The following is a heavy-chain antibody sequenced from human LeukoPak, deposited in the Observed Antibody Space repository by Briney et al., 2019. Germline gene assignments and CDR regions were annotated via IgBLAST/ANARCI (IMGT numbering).Heavy chain of an antibody. CDR3: ARNPPGQSSSWTIDY. Sequence: ASVKVSCKASGCTFTDYYMHWVRQAPGQGLEWMGWINPNCGGTNYAQKFQGRVTMTREASISTAYMEVSRLRSDDTAVYYCARNPPGQSSSWTIDYWGEGTLVTVSS. V-gene: IGHV1-2*02. CDR2: INPNCGGT. D-gene: IGHD6-13*01. J-gene: IGHJ4*02. CDR1: GCTFTDYY.